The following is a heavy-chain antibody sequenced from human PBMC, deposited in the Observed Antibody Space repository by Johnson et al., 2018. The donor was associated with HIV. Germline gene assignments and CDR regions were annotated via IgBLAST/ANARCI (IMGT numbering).Heavy chain of an antibody. D-gene: IGHD3-16*02. Sequence: EVQLVESGGGLVKPGGSLRLSCAASGFTFSNVWMTWVRQAPGKGLEWVGCIKRKIEGETTDYAAPVKGRFTISRDDSKNTLYLQMNSLTTEDTAVYYCTTAIVIDAFDIWGQGTMVTVSS. V-gene: IGHV3-15*01. CDR1: GFTFSNVW. J-gene: IGHJ3*02. CDR2: IKRKIEGETT. CDR3: TTAIVIDAFDI.